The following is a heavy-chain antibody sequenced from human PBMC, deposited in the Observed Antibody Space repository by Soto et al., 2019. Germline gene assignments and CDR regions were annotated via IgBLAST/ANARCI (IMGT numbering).Heavy chain of an antibody. Sequence: SVKVSCKASGYTFSSYAISWVRQAPGQGLEWMGWITPYIGDTNYSQKFQGRVTMTTDTSTSTVYLELRSLRSDDTAVYYCARGRISSSSVFDYWGQGTLVTVSS. CDR3: ARGRISSSSVFDY. CDR1: GYTFSSYA. V-gene: IGHV1-18*01. D-gene: IGHD6-6*01. J-gene: IGHJ4*02. CDR2: ITPYIGDT.